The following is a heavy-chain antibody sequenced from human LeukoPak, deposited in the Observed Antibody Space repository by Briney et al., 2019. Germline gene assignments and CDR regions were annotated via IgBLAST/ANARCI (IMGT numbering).Heavy chain of an antibody. CDR2: ISGSGGST. CDR3: AKMVYYGSGSYYKSWFDP. V-gene: IGHV3-23*01. Sequence: PGGSLRLSCAASGFTFSSYAMSWVRQAPGKGLEWVSAISGSGGSTYYADSVKGRFTISRDNSKNTLYLQMNSLRAEDTAVYYCAKMVYYGSGSYYKSWFDPWGQGTLVTVSS. J-gene: IGHJ5*02. D-gene: IGHD3-10*01. CDR1: GFTFSSYA.